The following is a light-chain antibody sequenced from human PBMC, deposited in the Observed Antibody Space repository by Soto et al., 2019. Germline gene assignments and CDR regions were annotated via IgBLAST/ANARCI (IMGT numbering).Light chain of an antibody. CDR1: SSDIGSYNL. J-gene: IGLJ1*01. V-gene: IGLV2-23*01. Sequence: QSALTQHASVSGSPGQSITIYCNGTSSDIGSYNLVSWYQKNQDKAPKLMIYEGSERPSGVSNRFSGSKSANTAALTISGLQAEVEADYYFSSYAGGTTSYVFGSGTKLTVL. CDR3: SSYAGGTTSYV. CDR2: EGS.